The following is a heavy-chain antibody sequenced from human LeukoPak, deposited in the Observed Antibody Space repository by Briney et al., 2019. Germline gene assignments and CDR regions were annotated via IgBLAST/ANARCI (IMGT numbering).Heavy chain of an antibody. CDR2: INHSGST. Sequence: SETLSLTCAVSGRSFSGYYWRWIRQPPGKGLEWIGEINHSGSTNYNPSLKSRVTLTIDTSKNKFTLKLSSVTAADRAVYYCERAWGIAAHYWGQGTLVTVSS. CDR1: GRSFSGYY. D-gene: IGHD6-13*01. J-gene: IGHJ4*02. V-gene: IGHV4-34*01. CDR3: ERAWGIAAHY.